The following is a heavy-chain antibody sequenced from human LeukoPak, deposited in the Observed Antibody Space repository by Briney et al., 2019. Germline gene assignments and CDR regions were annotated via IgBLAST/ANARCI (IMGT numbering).Heavy chain of an antibody. CDR3: ARLNSSGNYFDY. CDR1: GGSISSHY. V-gene: IGHV4-59*11. Sequence: SETLSLTCTVSGGSISSHYWSWIRQPPGKGLEWIGYIYYSGSTNYNPSLKSRVTISVDTSKNQFSLKLSSVTAADTAVYYCARLNSSGNYFDYWGQGTLVTVSS. D-gene: IGHD3-22*01. J-gene: IGHJ4*02. CDR2: IYYSGST.